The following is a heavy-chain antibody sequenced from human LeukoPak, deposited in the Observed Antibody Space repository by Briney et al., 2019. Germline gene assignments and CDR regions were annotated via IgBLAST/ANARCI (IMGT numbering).Heavy chain of an antibody. CDR3: ARGGGLDV. V-gene: IGHV3-7*03. CDR2: INHNGNVN. Sequence: GGSLRLSCAASGFTFSSYWMNRARQAPGKGLEWVASINHNGNVNYYVDSVKGRFTISRDNARNSLYLQMSNLRAEDTAVYFCARGGGLDVWGQGATVTVSS. CDR1: GFTFSSYW. J-gene: IGHJ6*02. D-gene: IGHD3-16*01.